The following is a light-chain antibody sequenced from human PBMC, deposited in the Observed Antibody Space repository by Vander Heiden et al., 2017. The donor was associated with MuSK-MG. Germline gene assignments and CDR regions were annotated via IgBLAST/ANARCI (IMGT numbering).Light chain of an antibody. CDR2: DAS. J-gene: IGKJ1*01. V-gene: IGKV3-11*01. Sequence: EIVLTQSPATLSLSPGERGTLSCRASQSVSTYLAWYQQKPGQAPRLLMYDASNRATGIPARFSGSGSGTDFTLTISSLEPEDFAVYYCQQRSNWLWTFGQGTKVEIK. CDR3: QQRSNWLWT. CDR1: QSVSTY.